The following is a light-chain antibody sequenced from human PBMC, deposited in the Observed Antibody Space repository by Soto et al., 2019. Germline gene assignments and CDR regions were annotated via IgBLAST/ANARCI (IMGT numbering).Light chain of an antibody. V-gene: IGKV1-33*01. CDR3: QQYDTPPLT. CDR2: DAS. J-gene: IGKJ4*01. Sequence: ERSQSPSSRSASGGGRVPVSCRASQSISKWLAWHQQKPGKAPKLLIYDASNLETGVPSRFSGSGSRPALPLTISSLQPEDIATHYCQQYDTPPLTFGGGTKVDIK. CDR1: QSISKW.